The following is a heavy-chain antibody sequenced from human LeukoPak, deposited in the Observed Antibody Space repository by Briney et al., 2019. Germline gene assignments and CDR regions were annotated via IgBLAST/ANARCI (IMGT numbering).Heavy chain of an antibody. CDR2: ITWNSRNI. J-gene: IGHJ4*02. CDR3: ARHNYYDSSGYVDY. D-gene: IGHD3-22*01. Sequence: QPGGSLRLSCVGSGFTFDDYAMHWVRQAPGKGLEWVAGITWNSRNIGYVDSVKGRFTISRDNARNSLYLQMNSLRAEDTAVYYCARHNYYDSSGYVDYWGQGTLVTVSS. V-gene: IGHV3-9*01. CDR1: GFTFDDYA.